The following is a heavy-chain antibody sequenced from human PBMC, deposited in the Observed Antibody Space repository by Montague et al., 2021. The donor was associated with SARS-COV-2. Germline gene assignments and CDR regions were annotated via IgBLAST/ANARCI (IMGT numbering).Heavy chain of an antibody. V-gene: IGHV4-59*01. J-gene: IGHJ2*01. CDR2: IYYSRST. CDR1: GCTISSYY. D-gene: IGHD3-22*01. Sequence: SETLSLTCTVSGCTISSYYWSWIRQPPGKGLEWIGYIYYSRSTNYNPSLKSRVTISVDTSKNQFSLKLTSVTAADTAVYYCARGPQEYRITMIVVDYWYFGLWGRGTLVTVAS. CDR3: ARGPQEYRITMIVVDYWYFGL.